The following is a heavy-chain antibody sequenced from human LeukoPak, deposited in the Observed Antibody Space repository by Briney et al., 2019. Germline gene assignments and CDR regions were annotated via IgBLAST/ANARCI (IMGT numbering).Heavy chain of an antibody. V-gene: IGHV3-21*01. Sequence: GGSLRLSCVVSELTFDMYTMTWVRQAPGKGLEWVSSISRSRSHVYYADSVKGRFTSSRDNAQNSLYLQMDNLRAADTAVYYCASIRKYYARIWGKGTAVLVSS. CDR1: ELTFDMYT. J-gene: IGHJ6*03. D-gene: IGHD2/OR15-2a*01. CDR3: ASIRKYYARI. CDR2: ISRSRSHV.